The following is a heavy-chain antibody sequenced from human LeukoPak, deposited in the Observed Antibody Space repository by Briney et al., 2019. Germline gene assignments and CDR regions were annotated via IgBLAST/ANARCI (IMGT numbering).Heavy chain of an antibody. CDR3: ARGYYDILTGYYFEYFQH. J-gene: IGHJ1*01. Sequence: PGGSLRLSCAASGFTFSTYAMSWVRRAPGKGLECVSSISGSDDSTYYADSVKGRFTISRDNAKNSLYLQMNSLRAEDTAVYYCARGYYDILTGYYFEYFQHWGQGTLVTVSS. CDR1: GFTFSTYA. V-gene: IGHV3-23*01. D-gene: IGHD3-9*01. CDR2: ISGSDDST.